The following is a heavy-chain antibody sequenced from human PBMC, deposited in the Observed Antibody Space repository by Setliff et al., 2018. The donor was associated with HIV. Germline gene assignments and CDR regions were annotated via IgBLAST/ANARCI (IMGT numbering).Heavy chain of an antibody. CDR2: INSDGSST. Sequence: GGSLRLSCAASGFTFSRYWMHWVRQAPGKGLVWVSRINSDGSSTSYADSVKGRFTISRDNAKNTLYLQMNSLRAEDTAVYYCAREADSTKYYYMDVWGKGTTVTV. CDR1: GFTFSRYW. D-gene: IGHD3-22*01. CDR3: AREADSTKYYYMDV. J-gene: IGHJ6*03. V-gene: IGHV3-74*01.